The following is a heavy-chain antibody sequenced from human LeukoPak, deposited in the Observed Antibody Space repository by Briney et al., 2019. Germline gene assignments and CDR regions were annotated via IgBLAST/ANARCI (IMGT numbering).Heavy chain of an antibody. J-gene: IGHJ4*02. CDR3: ARGRFSGYGAD. CDR2: INPNSGGT. V-gene: IGHV1-2*02. CDR1: GYTFTDYF. D-gene: IGHD5-12*01. Sequence: ASVKVSCKASGYTFTDYFMHWVRQAPGQGLEWMGWINPNSGGTNFAQKFQGRVTMTRDTSISTAYMELSSLTSDDTAVYYCARGRFSGYGADWGQGTLVTVSS.